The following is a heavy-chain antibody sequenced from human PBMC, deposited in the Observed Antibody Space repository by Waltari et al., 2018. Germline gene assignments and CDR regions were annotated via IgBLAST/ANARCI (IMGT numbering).Heavy chain of an antibody. V-gene: IGHV3-33*01. D-gene: IGHD4-17*01. Sequence: QVQLVESGGGVVQPGRSLRLSCAASGFTFSSYGMDWVRQAPGKGLEWVAVIWYDGSNKYYADSVKGRFTISRDNSKNTLYLQMNSLRAEDTAVYYCARDPSTVTTLWDYYYGMDVWGQGTTVTVSS. CDR2: IWYDGSNK. J-gene: IGHJ6*02. CDR3: ARDPSTVTTLWDYYYGMDV. CDR1: GFTFSSYG.